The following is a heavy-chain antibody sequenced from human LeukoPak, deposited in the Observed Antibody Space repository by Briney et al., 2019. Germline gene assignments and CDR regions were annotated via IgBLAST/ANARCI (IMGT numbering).Heavy chain of an antibody. D-gene: IGHD6-6*01. CDR2: ISGYNGNT. CDR1: GGTFSSYG. V-gene: IGHV1-18*01. J-gene: IGHJ4*02. CDR3: ARVYSSSLVGRFDY. Sequence: GASVKVSCKASGGTFSSYGISWVRQAPGQGLEWMGWISGYNGNTDYSQKLQGRVTMTTDTSTSTAYMELRSLTSDDTAVYYCARVYSSSLVGRFDYWGQGTLVTVSS.